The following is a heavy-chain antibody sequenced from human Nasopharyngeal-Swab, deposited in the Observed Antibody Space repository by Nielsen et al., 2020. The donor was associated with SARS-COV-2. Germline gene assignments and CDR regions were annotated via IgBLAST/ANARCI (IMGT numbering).Heavy chain of an antibody. CDR2: ISGSGGST. CDR1: GFTFSSYA. CDR3: AKLAYILTGYPDY. Sequence: GESLKISCAASGFTFSSYAMSWVRQAPGKGLEWVSAISGSGGSTYYADSVKGRFTISRDNSKNTLYLQMNSLRAEDTAVYYCAKLAYILTGYPDYWGQGTLVTASS. D-gene: IGHD3-9*01. J-gene: IGHJ4*02. V-gene: IGHV3-23*01.